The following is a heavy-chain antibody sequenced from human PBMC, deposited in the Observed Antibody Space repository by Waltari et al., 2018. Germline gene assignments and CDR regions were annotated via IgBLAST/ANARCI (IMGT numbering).Heavy chain of an antibody. CDR1: GFTFNRYA. CDR3: AKAHWDYGNYYYYYMDG. V-gene: IGHV3-23*04. CDR2: ISGNGVSR. D-gene: IGHD1-7*01. Sequence: EVQLVESGGGLVQPGGSLRLSCAASGFTFNRYAMNWVRQAPGEGPEWVSTISGNGVSRYYADSVEGRFTISRDNSRNTVYLQMSSLRAEDTAIYYCAKAHWDYGNYYYYYMDGWGNGTTVIVSS. J-gene: IGHJ6*03.